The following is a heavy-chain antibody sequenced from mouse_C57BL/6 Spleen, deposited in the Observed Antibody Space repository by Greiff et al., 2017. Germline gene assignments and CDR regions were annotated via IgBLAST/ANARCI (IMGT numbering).Heavy chain of an antibody. CDR1: GFTFSSYG. Sequence: DVMLVESGGDLVKPGGSLKLSCAASGFTFSSYGMSWVRQTPDKRLEWVATISSGGSYTYYPDSVKGRFTISRDNAKNTLYLQMSSLKSEDTAMYYCARRDTTGYFDYWGQGTTLTVSS. D-gene: IGHD6-1*01. CDR2: ISSGGSYT. CDR3: ARRDTTGYFDY. J-gene: IGHJ2*01. V-gene: IGHV5-6*02.